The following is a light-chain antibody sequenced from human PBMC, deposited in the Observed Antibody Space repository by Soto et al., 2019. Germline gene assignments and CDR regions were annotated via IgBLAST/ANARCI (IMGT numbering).Light chain of an antibody. CDR2: GAS. CDR3: QQYQDWPLT. V-gene: IGKV3-15*01. CDR1: QWIRFN. J-gene: IGKJ5*01. Sequence: EIVMTQSPDTLSVSPGERATLFCRASQWIRFNLAWYQQRPGQAPRLLIYGASTRTADFPARFSGSGSGTEFTLTITSLQSEDSAIYYCQQYQDWPLTFGQGTRLEIK.